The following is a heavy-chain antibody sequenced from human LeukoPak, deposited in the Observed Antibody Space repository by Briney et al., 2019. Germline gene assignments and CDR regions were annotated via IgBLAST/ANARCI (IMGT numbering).Heavy chain of an antibody. D-gene: IGHD3-16*01. V-gene: IGHV3-23*01. Sequence: GGSLRLSCAASGFTFSSYWMSWVRQAPGKGLEWVSAISGSGGSTYYADSVKGRFTISRDNSKNSLYLQMNSLRTEDTALYYCAKVGGESQYDYWGQGTLVTVSS. CDR2: ISGSGGST. CDR1: GFTFSSYW. J-gene: IGHJ4*02. CDR3: AKVGGESQYDY.